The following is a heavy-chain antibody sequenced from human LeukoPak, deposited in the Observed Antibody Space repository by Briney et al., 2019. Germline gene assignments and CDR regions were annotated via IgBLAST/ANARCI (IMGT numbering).Heavy chain of an antibody. V-gene: IGHV3-30*03. Sequence: GRSLRLSCAASGFTFSSYGMHWVRQAPGKGLEWVAVISYDGSTKYYADSVKGRFTISRDNSKNTLYLQMNSLRGEDTAVYYCARDLGQYYDTSDNWFDPWGQGTLVTVSS. CDR3: ARDLGQYYDTSDNWFDP. CDR2: ISYDGSTK. J-gene: IGHJ5*02. D-gene: IGHD3-22*01. CDR1: GFTFSSYG.